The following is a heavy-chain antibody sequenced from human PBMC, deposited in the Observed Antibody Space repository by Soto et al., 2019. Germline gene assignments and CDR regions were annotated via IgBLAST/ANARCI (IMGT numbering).Heavy chain of an antibody. CDR2: INAGHGIT. CDR1: GYTFIHYA. Sequence: QVQLVQSGAEGKKPGASVRVSCKASGYTFIHYAVHWVRQAPGQSLEWMGLINAGHGITKYSQKFQGRVTITKDTSASTAHLVVSSLRSEDTAVYFCARGPYSASYYGYFDYWGQGSLVTVSS. D-gene: IGHD1-26*01. CDR3: ARGPYSASYYGYFDY. J-gene: IGHJ4*02. V-gene: IGHV1-3*01.